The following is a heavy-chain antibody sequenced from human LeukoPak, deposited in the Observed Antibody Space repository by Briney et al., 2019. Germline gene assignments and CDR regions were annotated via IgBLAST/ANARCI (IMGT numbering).Heavy chain of an antibody. J-gene: IGHJ3*02. CDR2: IYPGDSDT. CDR1: GYSFTSYW. Sequence: GESLKISCKGSGYSFTSYWIGWVRQMPGKGLEWMGIIYPGDSDTRYSPSFQGQVTISADKSISTAYLQWSSLKASDTAMYYCARHGGKLLHGEAFDIWGQGTMVTVSS. CDR3: ARHGGKLLHGEAFDI. D-gene: IGHD1-26*01. V-gene: IGHV5-51*01.